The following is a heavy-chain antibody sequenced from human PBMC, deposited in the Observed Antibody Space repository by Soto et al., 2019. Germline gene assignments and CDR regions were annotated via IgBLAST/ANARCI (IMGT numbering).Heavy chain of an antibody. D-gene: IGHD3-3*01. CDR2: IYHSGST. CDR3: ARGRTTSGYPNFDP. V-gene: IGHV4-30-2*01. J-gene: IGHJ5*02. CDR1: GGSITTCDYS. Sequence: SETLSLTCAVSGGSITTCDYSWNWIRQPPGKVLEWLGYIYHSGSTYYNPSLKGRATISVDRSKKHFSLRLSSVTAADTAVYYCARGRTTSGYPNFDPWGQGTLVTV.